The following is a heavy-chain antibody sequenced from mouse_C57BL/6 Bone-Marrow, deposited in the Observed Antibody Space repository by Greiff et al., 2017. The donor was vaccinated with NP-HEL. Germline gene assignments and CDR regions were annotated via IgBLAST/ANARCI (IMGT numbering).Heavy chain of an antibody. CDR3: ARNPQVITTVVAKVYYAMDY. CDR2: IDPEGGET. J-gene: IGHJ4*01. D-gene: IGHD1-1*01. V-gene: IGHV14-2*01. CDR1: GFNIKDYY. Sequence: EVMLVESGAELVKPGASVKLSCTASGFNIKDYYMRWVKQRTEQGLEWIGRIDPEGGETKYAPQFQGKATITADTSSNTAYLQLSSLTSEDAAVYYCARNPQVITTVVAKVYYAMDYWGQGTSVTVSS.